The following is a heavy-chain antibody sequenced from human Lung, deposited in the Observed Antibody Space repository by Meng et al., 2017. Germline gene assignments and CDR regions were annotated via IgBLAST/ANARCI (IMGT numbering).Heavy chain of an antibody. D-gene: IGHD2-15*01. CDR3: AILSHCTGGTCYPYDY. CDR1: GYTFTTYG. J-gene: IGHJ4*02. V-gene: IGHV1-18*01. CDR2: ISPYNGYT. Sequence: QVTLMQSRAEVKKPGAAVKGYCKALGYTFTTYGISWVRQAPGQGLEWMGWISPYNGYTSSIQKFQGRVTMTTDTSTSTAYMELMSLGSDDTAVYYCAILSHCTGGTCYPYDYWGQGTLVTVSS.